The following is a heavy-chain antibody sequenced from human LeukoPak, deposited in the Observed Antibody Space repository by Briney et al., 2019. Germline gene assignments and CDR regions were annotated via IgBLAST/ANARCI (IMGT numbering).Heavy chain of an antibody. CDR2: ISERGGST. Sequence: GGSLRLSCVVSGITLSNYGMSWVRQAPGKGLEWVSGISERGGSTNYADSVKGRFIISRDNSKNTLYLQMNSLRAEDTAVYYCARDIYNRRYFDYWGQGTLVTVSS. J-gene: IGHJ4*02. CDR3: ARDIYNRRYFDY. V-gene: IGHV3-23*01. D-gene: IGHD5-24*01. CDR1: GITLSNYG.